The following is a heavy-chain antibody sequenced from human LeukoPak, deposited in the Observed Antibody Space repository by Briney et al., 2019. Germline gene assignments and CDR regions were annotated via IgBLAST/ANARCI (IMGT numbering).Heavy chain of an antibody. CDR1: GDSISSAGFY. CDR2: MQRSEIV. Sequence: PSETLSLTCTVSGDSISSAGFYWSWLRQPAGKGLEWIGRMQRSEIVNYNPSLRSRVTISIDTSKHQFSLRLTSVTAADTAVYYCVRDGGTFITESSTDRHNWLDPWGQGSLVTVSS. CDR3: VRDGGTFITESSTDRHNWLDP. V-gene: IGHV4-61*02. J-gene: IGHJ5*02. D-gene: IGHD1-20*01.